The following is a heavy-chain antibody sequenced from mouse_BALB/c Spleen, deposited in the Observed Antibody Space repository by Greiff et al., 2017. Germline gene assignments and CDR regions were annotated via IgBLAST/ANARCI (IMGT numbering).Heavy chain of an antibody. CDR3: ARAGLMITKGLYFDY. V-gene: IGHV2-9*02. D-gene: IGHD2-4*01. Sequence: VKLQESGPGLVAPSQSLSITCTVSGFSLTSYGVHWVRQPPGKGLEWLGVIWAGGSTNYNSALMSRLSISKDNSKSQVFLKMNSLQTDDTAMYYCARAGLMITKGLYFDYWGQGTTLTVSS. CDR2: IWAGGST. J-gene: IGHJ2*01. CDR1: GFSLTSYG.